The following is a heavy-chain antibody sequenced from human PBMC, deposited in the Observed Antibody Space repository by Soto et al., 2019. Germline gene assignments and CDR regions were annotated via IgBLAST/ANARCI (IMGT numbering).Heavy chain of an antibody. CDR2: ISAYNGNT. CDR3: ARGSGIVVVPAAFDS. Sequence: ASVKVSCKASGYTFTSYGISWVRQAPGQGLEWMGWISAYNGNTNYAQKLQGRVTMTTDTSTSTAYMELRSLRSDDTAVYYWARGSGIVVVPAAFDSWGQGTMVTVSS. D-gene: IGHD2-2*01. J-gene: IGHJ3*02. CDR1: GYTFTSYG. V-gene: IGHV1-18*01.